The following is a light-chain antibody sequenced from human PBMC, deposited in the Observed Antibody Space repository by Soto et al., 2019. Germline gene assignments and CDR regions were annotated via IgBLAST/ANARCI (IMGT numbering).Light chain of an antibody. J-gene: IGLJ3*02. V-gene: IGLV1-40*01. CDR3: QSYDTSLSGWV. CDR1: SSTIGARYD. CDR2: ANR. Sequence: QSALTQPPSVSGAPGQRVTISCTGSSSTIGARYDVHWYQQLPGRAPKLLIFANRNRPSGVPDRFSGSKSDTSASLAITGLQAEDEADYYCQSYDTSLSGWVFGGGTKLTVL.